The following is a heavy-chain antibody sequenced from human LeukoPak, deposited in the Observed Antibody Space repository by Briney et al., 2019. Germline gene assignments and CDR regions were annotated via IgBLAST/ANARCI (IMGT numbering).Heavy chain of an antibody. J-gene: IGHJ5*02. V-gene: IGHV4-59*01. Sequence: SETLSLTCTVSGGSISSYYWSWIRQPPGKGLEWIGYIYYSGSTNYNPSLKSRVTISVDTSKNQFSLKLSSVTAADTAVYYCARGEIGYCSGGSCLWFDPWGQGTLVTVSS. CDR3: ARGEIGYCSGGSCLWFDP. CDR1: GGSISSYY. CDR2: IYYSGST. D-gene: IGHD2-15*01.